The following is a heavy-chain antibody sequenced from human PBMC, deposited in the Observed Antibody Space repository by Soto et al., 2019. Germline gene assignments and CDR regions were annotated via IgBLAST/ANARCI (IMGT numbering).Heavy chain of an antibody. D-gene: IGHD3-3*01. CDR2: INPSGGGT. CDR3: ARDRGGGRFEGYDFWSGYPPDGMEV. J-gene: IGHJ6*01. Sequence: ASVKVSCKASGYAFTNYYMHWARQAPGQGLEWMGIINPSGGGTSYAQNLQGRLTVTRDTSTSTVYMEWRTLRSEDAAVYYCARDRGGGRFEGYDFWSGYPPDGMEVWGQGTTVTVAS. CDR1: GYAFTNYY. V-gene: IGHV1-46*04.